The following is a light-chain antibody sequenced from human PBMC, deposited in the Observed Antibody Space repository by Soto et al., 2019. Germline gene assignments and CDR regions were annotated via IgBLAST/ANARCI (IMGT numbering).Light chain of an antibody. J-gene: IGLJ1*01. CDR3: CSYTTSSTYV. V-gene: IGLV2-14*03. CDR2: DVS. CDR1: SSDVGGYNY. Sequence: QSALTQPASVSGSPGQSITISCTGTSSDVGGYNYVSWYQQHPGKAPKLMIHDVSNRPSGVSNRFSGSKSGNTASLTISGLESEDEADYYWCSYTTSSTYVFGTGTKLTVL.